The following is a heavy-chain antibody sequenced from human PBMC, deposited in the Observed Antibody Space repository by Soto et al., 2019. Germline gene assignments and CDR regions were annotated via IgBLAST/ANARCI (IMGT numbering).Heavy chain of an antibody. V-gene: IGHV1-18*01. J-gene: IGHJ4*02. D-gene: IGHD2-21*02. CDR2: ISAYNGNT. Sequence: QVQLVQSGAEVKKPGASVKVSCKASGYTFNSYGFSWVRQAPGQGLEWMGWISAYNGNTKSALKFQGRVTLTTDTSTSTAHMELRSLRSDDTAVYYCASGNGVVVTAMNDYWGQGTLVTVSS. CDR1: GYTFNSYG. CDR3: ASGNGVVVTAMNDY.